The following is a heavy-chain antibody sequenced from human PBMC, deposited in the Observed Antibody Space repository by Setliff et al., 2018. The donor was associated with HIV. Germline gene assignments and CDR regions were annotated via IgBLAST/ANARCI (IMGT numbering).Heavy chain of an antibody. V-gene: IGHV3-48*01. CDR1: GFTFNSYA. CDR3: ARDWGDIAEAGDYSEYLQY. D-gene: IGHD6-13*01. J-gene: IGHJ1*01. CDR2: ISSRSNTK. Sequence: GGSLRLSCAASGFTFNSYAMNWVRQAPGKGLEWVSYISSRSNTKYYADSVKGRFTISRDKVKNSVHLQMNGLKVEDTAVYYCARDWGDIAEAGDYSEYLQYWGQGTLVTVSS.